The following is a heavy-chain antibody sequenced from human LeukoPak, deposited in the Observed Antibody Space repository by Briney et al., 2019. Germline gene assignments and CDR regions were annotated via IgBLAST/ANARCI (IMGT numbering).Heavy chain of an antibody. D-gene: IGHD1-26*01. CDR1: GGSISSSSYY. CDR3: ARDNRIVGATGAFDT. Sequence: SETLSLTCTVSGGSISSSSYYWSWIRQPPGKGLEWIGYIYYSGSTNYNPSLKSRVTISVDTSKNQFSLKLSSVTAADTAVYYCARDNRIVGATGAFDTWGQGTMVTVSS. CDR2: IYYSGST. J-gene: IGHJ3*02. V-gene: IGHV4-61*01.